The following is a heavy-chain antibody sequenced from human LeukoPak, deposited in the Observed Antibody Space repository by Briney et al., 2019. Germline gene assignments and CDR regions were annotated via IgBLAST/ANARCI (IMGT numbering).Heavy chain of an antibody. V-gene: IGHV3-53*01. CDR1: GFTFSSSW. CDR3: ARGDDSGYYDYFDY. D-gene: IGHD3-22*01. J-gene: IGHJ4*02. Sequence: GGSLRLSCAVSGFTFSSSWMHWVRQAPGKGLVWVSTIYTGGNTYYAASVKGRFTISRDFSKNTVFLHMNSLRAEDTAMYYCARGDDSGYYDYFDYWGQGALVTVSS. CDR2: IYTGGNT.